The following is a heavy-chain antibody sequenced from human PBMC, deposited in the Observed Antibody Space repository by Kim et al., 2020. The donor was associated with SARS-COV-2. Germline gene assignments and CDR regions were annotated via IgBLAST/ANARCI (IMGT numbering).Heavy chain of an antibody. CDR3: ARGLTAALYYFDY. V-gene: IGHV3-7*01. D-gene: IGHD6-13*01. Sequence: VDSVKGRFTISIDNAKNSLYLQMNSLRAEDTAIYYCARGLTAALYYFDYWGQGTLVTVSS. J-gene: IGHJ4*02.